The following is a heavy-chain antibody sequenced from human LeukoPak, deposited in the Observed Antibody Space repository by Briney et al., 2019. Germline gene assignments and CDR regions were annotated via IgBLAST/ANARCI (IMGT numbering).Heavy chain of an antibody. CDR3: AREGITIFGVVSSLDY. Sequence: PSETLSLTCTVSGGSISSSSYYWSWIRQPAGKGLEWIGRIYTSGSTNYNPSLKSRVTMSVDTSKNQFSLKLSSVTAADTAVYYCAREGITIFGVVSSLDYWGQGTLVTVSS. J-gene: IGHJ4*02. CDR1: GGSISSSSYY. CDR2: IYTSGST. V-gene: IGHV4-61*02. D-gene: IGHD3-3*01.